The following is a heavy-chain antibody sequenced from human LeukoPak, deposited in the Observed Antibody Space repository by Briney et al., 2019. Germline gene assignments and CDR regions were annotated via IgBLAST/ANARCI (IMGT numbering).Heavy chain of an antibody. V-gene: IGHV3-30-3*01. Sequence: SCKASGFTFSDYAMHWVRQAPGKGLEWVAFISYDGSNKYYADSVKGRFIISRDNSKNTLYLQMNSLRAEDTAVYYCARDNSITDFWSAFSPGPFDYWGQGTLVTVSS. CDR3: ARDNSITDFWSAFSPGPFDY. CDR1: GFTFSDYA. D-gene: IGHD3-3*01. J-gene: IGHJ4*02. CDR2: ISYDGSNK.